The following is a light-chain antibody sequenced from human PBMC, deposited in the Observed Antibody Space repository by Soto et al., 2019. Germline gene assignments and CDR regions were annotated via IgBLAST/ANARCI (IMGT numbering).Light chain of an antibody. CDR3: QQYTSHSPT. CDR2: KAS. J-gene: IGKJ1*01. Sequence: DIQMTQSPCTLSWSVGDRVTITCRASQTISSWLAWYQQKPGKAPKLLIYKASTLKSGVPSRFSGSGSGTEFTLTSSILQPDYVATYYCQQYTSHSPTFGQGTKVDIK. CDR1: QTISSW. V-gene: IGKV1-5*03.